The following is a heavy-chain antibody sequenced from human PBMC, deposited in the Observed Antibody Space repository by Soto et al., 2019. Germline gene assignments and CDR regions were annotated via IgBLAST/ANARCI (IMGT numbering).Heavy chain of an antibody. D-gene: IGHD3-22*01. J-gene: IGHJ4*02. Sequence: PGGSLRLSCAASGFTFSDHYMSWIRQAPGKGLEWVSYISSSGDIIYYADSVKGRFTISRDNAKNSLYLQMNSLRAEDTAVYYCARDLGYYDSSGYFDYWGQVTLVPVSS. CDR1: GFTFSDHY. CDR3: ARDLGYYDSSGYFDY. V-gene: IGHV3-11*01. CDR2: ISSSGDII.